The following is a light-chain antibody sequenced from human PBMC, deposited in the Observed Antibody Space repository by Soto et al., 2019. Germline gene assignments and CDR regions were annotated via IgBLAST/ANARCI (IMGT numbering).Light chain of an antibody. CDR3: QQYNNWPPWT. V-gene: IGKV3-15*01. J-gene: IGKJ1*01. Sequence: EVVLTQPPGTLSLSPGERATLSCRASQTVSSIHLAWYQQKPGQAPRLLIYDASTRATGIPARFSGSGSGTEFTLTISSLQSEDFAVYFCQQYNNWPPWTFGQGTNVDI. CDR2: DAS. CDR1: QTVSSIH.